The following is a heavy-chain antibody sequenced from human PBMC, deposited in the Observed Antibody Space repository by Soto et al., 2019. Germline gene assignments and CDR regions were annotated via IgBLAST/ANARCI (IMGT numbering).Heavy chain of an antibody. CDR2: INHSGST. J-gene: IGHJ4*02. V-gene: IGHV4-34*01. CDR3: ARGWWLDRTPYFDY. CDR1: GGSFSGYY. D-gene: IGHD6-19*01. Sequence: SETLSLTCAVYGGSFSGYYWSWIRQPPGKGLEWIGEINHSGSTNYNPSLKSRVTISVDTSKNQFSLKLSSVTAADTAVYYCARGWWLDRTPYFDYWGKGTLVTVSS.